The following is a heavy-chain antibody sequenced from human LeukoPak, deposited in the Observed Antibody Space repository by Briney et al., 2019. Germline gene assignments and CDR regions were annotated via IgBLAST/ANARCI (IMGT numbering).Heavy chain of an antibody. CDR2: TSGRGGTI. J-gene: IGHJ6*02. D-gene: IGHD2-2*01. V-gene: IGHV3-48*04. CDR1: GFTFSDFS. CDR3: ARDAYCSSTSCPRDGGMDV. Sequence: GGSLRLSCAASGFTFSDFSVNWVRQAPGKGLEWVAYTSGRGGTIYYADSVKGRFTISRDNAKTSLFLQMNSLRAEDAAVYYCARDAYCSSTSCPRDGGMDVWGQGTTVTVSS.